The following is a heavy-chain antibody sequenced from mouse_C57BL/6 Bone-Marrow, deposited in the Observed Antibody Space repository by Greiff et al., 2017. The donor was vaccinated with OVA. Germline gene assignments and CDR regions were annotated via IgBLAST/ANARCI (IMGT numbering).Heavy chain of an antibody. Sequence: EVKLVESGAELVRPGASVKLSCTASGFNIKDDYMHWVKQRPEQGLEWIGWIDPENGDTEYASKFQGKATITADTSSNTAYLQLSSLTSEDTAVYYCTTHYYGSSFFDYWGQGTTLTVSS. J-gene: IGHJ2*01. V-gene: IGHV14-4*01. CDR2: IDPENGDT. CDR3: TTHYYGSSFFDY. D-gene: IGHD1-1*01. CDR1: GFNIKDDY.